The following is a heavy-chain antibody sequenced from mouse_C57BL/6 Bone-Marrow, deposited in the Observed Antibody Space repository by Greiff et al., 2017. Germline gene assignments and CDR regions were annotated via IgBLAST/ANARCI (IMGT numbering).Heavy chain of an antibody. CDR1: GYTFTSYW. CDR2: IDPADSDT. CDR3: ARGCFSARDY. J-gene: IGHJ4*01. V-gene: IGHV1-52*01. Sequence: VQLQQPGAELVRPGSSVKLSCKASGYTFTSYWMHWVKQRPIQGLEWIGNIDPADSDTHYNQKFKDKATLTIANSSSTASMQLRSLKSEDCAVYYCARGCFSARDYWGQGTAVTVSS.